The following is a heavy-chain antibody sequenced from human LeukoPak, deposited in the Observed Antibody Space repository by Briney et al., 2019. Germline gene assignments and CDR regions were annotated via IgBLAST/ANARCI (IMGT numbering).Heavy chain of an antibody. CDR3: AIASSGYFVDY. Sequence: GGSLRLPCTAAGFTFSNYGLSWFRQAPGKGLEWMSSISNEGGGLYSADSVRGRFTISRDNSKNTLLLQMNSLRAEDTALYYCAIASSGYFVDYWGQGTLVTVSS. CDR2: ISNEGGGL. CDR1: GFTFSNYG. V-gene: IGHV3-23*01. D-gene: IGHD3-22*01. J-gene: IGHJ4*02.